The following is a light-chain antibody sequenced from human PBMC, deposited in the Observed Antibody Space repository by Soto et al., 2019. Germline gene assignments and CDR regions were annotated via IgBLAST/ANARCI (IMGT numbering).Light chain of an antibody. V-gene: IGKV3-20*01. CDR2: DAT. Sequence: EIVLTQSPVIVSLCPGERATLSCRASQTVDNFLAWYQLKPGKAPRLLIYDATKRASGIPVRFTGSGSGTDFILTISRLEPEDFAVYYCQQYGSSGTFGQGTKVAIK. CDR1: QTVDNF. CDR3: QQYGSSGT. J-gene: IGKJ1*01.